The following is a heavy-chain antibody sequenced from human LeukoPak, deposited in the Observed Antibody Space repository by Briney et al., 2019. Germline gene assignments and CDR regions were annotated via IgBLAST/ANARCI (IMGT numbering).Heavy chain of an antibody. CDR2: IKQDGSEK. CDR3: ATPPALFY. J-gene: IGHJ4*02. V-gene: IGHV3-7*01. CDR1: GFTFSTYG. D-gene: IGHD3-10*01. Sequence: GGSLRLSCAASGFTFSTYGMTWVRQAPGKGLEWVANIKQDGSEKYYVDSVKGRFTISRDNAKNSLYLQMNSLRAEDTAVYYCATPPALFYWGQGTLVTVSS.